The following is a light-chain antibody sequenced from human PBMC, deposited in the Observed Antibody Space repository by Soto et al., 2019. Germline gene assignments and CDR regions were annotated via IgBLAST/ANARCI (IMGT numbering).Light chain of an antibody. CDR2: EVS. J-gene: IGLJ1*01. V-gene: IGLV2-14*01. CDR3: CSYTSSSTL. Sequence: QSVLTQPASVSGSPGQSITISCTGTSSDVGGYNYVSWYQQHPGKAPKPMIYEVSNRPSGVSNRFSGSKSGNTASLTISVLHAVDEADYYCCSYTSSSTLFGTGTKLTVL. CDR1: SSDVGGYNY.